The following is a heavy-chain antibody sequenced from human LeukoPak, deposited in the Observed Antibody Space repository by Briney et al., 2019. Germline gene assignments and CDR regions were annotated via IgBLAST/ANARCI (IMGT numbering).Heavy chain of an antibody. CDR2: ISYDGSNK. CDR1: GFTFSSYG. Sequence: PGGSLRLSCAVSGFTFSSYGMHWVRHAPGKGLEWVAVISYDGSNKYYADSVKGRFTISRDNSENTLYLQMNSLRAEDTAVYYCAKDQGLGYSYGSNGAFDIWGQGTMVTVSS. CDR3: AKDQGLGYSYGSNGAFDI. V-gene: IGHV3-30*18. J-gene: IGHJ3*02. D-gene: IGHD5-18*01.